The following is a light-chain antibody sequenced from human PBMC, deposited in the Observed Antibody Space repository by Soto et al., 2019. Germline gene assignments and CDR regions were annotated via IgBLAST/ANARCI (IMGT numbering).Light chain of an antibody. CDR2: VAS. CDR1: QDISSW. CDR3: QRANSFPPS. V-gene: IGKV1D-12*01. J-gene: IGKJ5*01. Sequence: DIPMTQSPSSVSASVGDRVTITCRASQDISSWLAWYQQKPGKAPKLLIYVASNLQIGVPLRFSGSGSGTEFTLTISSLQPEDFATYYCQRANSFPPSFGQGTRLEIK.